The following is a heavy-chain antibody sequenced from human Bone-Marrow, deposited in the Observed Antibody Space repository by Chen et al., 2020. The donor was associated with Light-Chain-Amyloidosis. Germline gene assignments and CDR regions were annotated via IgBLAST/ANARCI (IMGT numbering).Heavy chain of an antibody. Sequence: EMQLVDSGGGLVQPGGSLRLSCAASGFTFEDYAMHWVRQVPGKGLEWVAGILWESTNIGYDDSVRGRFTISRDNAKNSLYLQMNSLRIEDTALYVCTKDMGVTTAGLGYWGQGTLVTVSS. CDR2: ILWESTNI. J-gene: IGHJ4*02. CDR3: TKDMGVTTAGLGY. V-gene: IGHV3-9*01. CDR1: GFTFEDYA. D-gene: IGHD1-26*01.